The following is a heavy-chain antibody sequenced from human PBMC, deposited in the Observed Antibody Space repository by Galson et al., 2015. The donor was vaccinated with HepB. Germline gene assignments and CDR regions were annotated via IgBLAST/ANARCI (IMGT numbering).Heavy chain of an antibody. CDR2: INAYNGNT. Sequence: SVKVSCKASGYIFTNFNINWVRQAPGQGLEWMGAINAYNGNTNYAPKLQGRVIMTTDTSTSTAYMELRGLRFDDTAVYYCARGVAGYYFDFWGQGTPGTLSS. CDR3: ARGVAGYYFDF. V-gene: IGHV1-18*01. CDR1: GYIFTNFN. D-gene: IGHD6-19*01. J-gene: IGHJ4*02.